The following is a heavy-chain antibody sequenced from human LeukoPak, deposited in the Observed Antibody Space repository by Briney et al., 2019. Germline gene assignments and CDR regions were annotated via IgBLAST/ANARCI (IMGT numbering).Heavy chain of an antibody. J-gene: IGHJ4*02. V-gene: IGHV1-8*01. Sequence: SVKVSCKASVYTFTNYDFNWVRQAPGQGLEWMGWMNPKSGNQGYTQKYQDKITMTRNISISTAYMELSGLKFEGTAVYYCARSTYSSPFDYWGQGSLVTVSS. CDR2: MNPKSGNQ. D-gene: IGHD5-18*01. CDR3: ARSTYSSPFDY. CDR1: VYTFTNYD.